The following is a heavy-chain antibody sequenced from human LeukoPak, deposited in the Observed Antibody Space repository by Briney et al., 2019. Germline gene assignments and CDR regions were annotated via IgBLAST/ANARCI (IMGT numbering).Heavy chain of an antibody. D-gene: IGHD2-2*01. Sequence: SETLSLTCTVSGGSISSGNYYWGWIRQPPGKGLDWIASIHYSGTTYYNPSLKSRVTISVYTSKNHFSLKLGSVTAADTAVYYCARGPTYQPIDSWGQGTLVTVSS. CDR3: ARGPTYQPIDS. J-gene: IGHJ4*02. CDR2: IHYSGTT. V-gene: IGHV4-39*02. CDR1: GGSISSGNYY.